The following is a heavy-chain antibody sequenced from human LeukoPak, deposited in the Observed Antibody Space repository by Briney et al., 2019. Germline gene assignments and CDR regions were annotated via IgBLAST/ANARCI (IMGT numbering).Heavy chain of an antibody. D-gene: IGHD3-10*01. J-gene: IGHJ4*02. CDR3: ARDDSERVARRPRESSPFDY. CDR1: GYTFTSYY. CDR2: TNPSGGST. Sequence: ASVKVSCKASGYTFTSYYMHWVRQAPGQGLEWMGITNPSGGSTSYAQKFQGRVTMTRDTSTSTVYMELSSLRSEDTAVYYCARDDSERVARRPRESSPFDYWGQGTLVTVSS. V-gene: IGHV1-46*01.